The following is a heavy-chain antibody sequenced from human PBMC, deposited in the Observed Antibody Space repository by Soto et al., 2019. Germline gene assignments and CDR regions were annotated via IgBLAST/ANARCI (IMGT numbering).Heavy chain of an antibody. CDR1: GYRFTSYG. J-gene: IGHJ3*02. CDR2: ISAYNGNT. Sequence: GASVKVSCEACGYRFTSYGISWVRQAPGQGLEWMGWISAYNGNTNYAQKLQGRVTMTTDTSTSTAYMELRSLRSDDTAVYYCARVWFIIAVAGMGAFDIWGQGTMVTVSS. D-gene: IGHD6-19*01. V-gene: IGHV1-18*01. CDR3: ARVWFIIAVAGMGAFDI.